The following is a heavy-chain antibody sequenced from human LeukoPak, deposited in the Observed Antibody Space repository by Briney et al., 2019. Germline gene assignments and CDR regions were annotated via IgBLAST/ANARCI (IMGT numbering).Heavy chain of an antibody. Sequence: GRSLRLSCAAAGFTFSSYGMPWVRQAPGKGLEWVAVIWNDGTNKNYVDSVKGRFTISRDNSKNTLYLQMNSLRAEDTAVYYCARSHIVVANWFDPWGQGTLVTVSS. J-gene: IGHJ5*02. CDR3: ARSHIVVANWFDP. CDR2: IWNDGTNK. CDR1: GFTFSSYG. V-gene: IGHV3-33*01. D-gene: IGHD6-19*01.